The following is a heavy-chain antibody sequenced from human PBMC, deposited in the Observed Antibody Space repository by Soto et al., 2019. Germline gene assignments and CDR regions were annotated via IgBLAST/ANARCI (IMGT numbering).Heavy chain of an antibody. D-gene: IGHD3-10*01. CDR1: GGSFDDFY. V-gene: IGHV4-34*02. CDR3: ARGQLVWYGDLTPYHRDMDV. Sequence: QVQLQQWGAGLLRPSETLSLTCAFYGGSFDDFYWSWVRQSPGKGLEWVGEISHDGVTNYSPSLPSRVSISVDTSKNQFSLHLRSVTAADTGLYYCARGQLVWYGDLTPYHRDMDVWGQGTTVTVSS. J-gene: IGHJ6*02. CDR2: ISHDGVT.